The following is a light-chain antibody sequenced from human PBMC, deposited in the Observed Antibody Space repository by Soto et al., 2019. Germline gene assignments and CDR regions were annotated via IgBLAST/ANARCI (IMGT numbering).Light chain of an antibody. CDR1: QSVSSSY. CDR2: GAS. J-gene: IGKJ2*01. CDR3: HQYGSSPYT. V-gene: IGKV3-20*01. Sequence: EIVLTQSPGTLSLSPGERATLSCRASQSVSSSYLAWYQQKPGQAPRLLIYGASSRATGIPDRFSGSGSGTDFTRTSSRLEPEDCAVYYCHQYGSSPYTFGQGTKLEIK.